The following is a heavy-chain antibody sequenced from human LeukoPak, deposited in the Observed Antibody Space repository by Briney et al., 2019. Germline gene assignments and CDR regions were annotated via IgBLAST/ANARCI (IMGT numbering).Heavy chain of an antibody. CDR1: GYTFTGYY. V-gene: IGHV1-2*02. CDR2: INPNSGGT. Sequence: ASVKVSCKASGYTFTGYYMHWVRQAPGQGLEWMGWINPNSGGTNYAQKFQGRVTMTRDTSISTAYMELSRLRSDDTAVYYRARGLFRGPKYYYDSSGYYDYWGQGTLVTVSS. CDR3: ARGLFRGPKYYYDSSGYYDY. J-gene: IGHJ4*02. D-gene: IGHD3-22*01.